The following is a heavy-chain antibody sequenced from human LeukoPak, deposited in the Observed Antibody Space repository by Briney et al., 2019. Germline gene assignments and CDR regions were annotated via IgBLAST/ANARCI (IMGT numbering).Heavy chain of an antibody. J-gene: IGHJ6*03. D-gene: IGHD3-10*01. V-gene: IGHV3-11*01. Sequence: GGSLRLSCAASGFFFNDYYMSWIRQAPGKGLEWVTYISNSGDTTYYADSVKGRFTISRDNAKNSLYLQMNSLRTEDTALYYCAKEYGSGSGYYYYYMDVWGKGTTVTVSS. CDR2: ISNSGDTT. CDR3: AKEYGSGSGYYYYYMDV. CDR1: GFFFNDYY.